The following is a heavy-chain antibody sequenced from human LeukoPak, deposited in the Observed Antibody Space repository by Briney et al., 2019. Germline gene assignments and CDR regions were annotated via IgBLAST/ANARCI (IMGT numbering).Heavy chain of an antibody. CDR3: GKDRGYSVVDY. CDR1: GYSFSNYG. D-gene: IGHD2-15*01. V-gene: IGHV3-30*18. Sequence: GGSLRLSCVASGYSFSNYGIHWVRQAPGKGLEWVAGISYDGSNKYYADSVKGRFTISRDNSKNTLYLQMNTLRAEDTAVYYCGKDRGYSVVDYWGQGTLVTVSS. CDR2: ISYDGSNK. J-gene: IGHJ4*02.